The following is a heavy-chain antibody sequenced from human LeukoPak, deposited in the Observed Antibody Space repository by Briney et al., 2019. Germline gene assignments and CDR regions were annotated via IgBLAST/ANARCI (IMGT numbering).Heavy chain of an antibody. J-gene: IGHJ4*02. CDR2: INYSGGST. D-gene: IGHD5-24*01. CDR1: GFTFSSYA. Sequence: GGSLRPSCAASGFTFSSYAMSWVRQAPGKGLEWVSSINYSGGSTYYADSVKGRFTVSRDNSKNTLYLQMNSLRAEDTAVYHCAKEGDGYITWGQGTLVTVSS. V-gene: IGHV3-23*01. CDR3: AKEGDGYIT.